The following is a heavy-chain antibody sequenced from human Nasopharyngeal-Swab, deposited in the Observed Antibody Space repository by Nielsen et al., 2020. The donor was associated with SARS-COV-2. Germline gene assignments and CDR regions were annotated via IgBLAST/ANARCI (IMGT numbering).Heavy chain of an antibody. CDR3: ARTYYDILTGYLKFDP. V-gene: IGHV4-39*01. D-gene: IGHD3-9*01. CDR1: GGSISSSSYY. CDR2: IYYSGST. J-gene: IGHJ5*02. Sequence: SKTLSLTCTVSGGSISSSSYYWGWIRQPPGKGLEWIGSIYYSGSTYYNPSLKSRVTISVDTSKNQFSLKLSSVTAADTAVYYCARTYYDILTGYLKFDPWGQGTLVTVSS.